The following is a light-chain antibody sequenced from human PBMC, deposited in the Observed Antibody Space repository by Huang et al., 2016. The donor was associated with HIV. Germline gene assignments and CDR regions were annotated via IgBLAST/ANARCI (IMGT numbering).Light chain of an antibody. CDR2: AAS. Sequence: IQMTQSPPSLSASLGDSVTLTCRTSQDISNFLAWYQQKPGGLPKLLLYAASTLESGAPSRFSGNGYGVDFTLTITNLKPDDVATYYCQNYDSAPRTFGQGTKVEVK. CDR1: QDISNF. V-gene: IGKV1-27*01. J-gene: IGKJ1*01. CDR3: QNYDSAPRT.